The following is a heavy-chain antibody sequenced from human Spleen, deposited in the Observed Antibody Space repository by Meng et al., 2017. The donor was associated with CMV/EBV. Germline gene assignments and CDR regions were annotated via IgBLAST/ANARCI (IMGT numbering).Heavy chain of an antibody. Sequence: GGSLRLSCAASGFNYYGYWMTWVRQAPGKGLEWVANINQDGSEKYYVESVKGRLTISRDNAQSSLYLQMNSLRVEDTAFYYCAREGDFWNTYIDYWGQGTLVTVS. D-gene: IGHD3-3*01. CDR1: GFNYYGYW. V-gene: IGHV3-7*03. J-gene: IGHJ4*02. CDR3: AREGDFWNTYIDY. CDR2: INQDGSEK.